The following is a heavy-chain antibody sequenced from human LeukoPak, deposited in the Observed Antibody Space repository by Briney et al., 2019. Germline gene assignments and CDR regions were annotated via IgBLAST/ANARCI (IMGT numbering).Heavy chain of an antibody. CDR1: GGSFSGYY. J-gene: IGHJ5*02. V-gene: IGHV4-34*01. Sequence: SETLSLTCAVYGGSFSGYYWSWIRQPPGKGLEWIGEINHSGSTNYNPSLKSRVTISVDTSKNQFSPKLSSATAADTAVYYCARDRGDPSTVNPYNWFDPWGQGTLVTVSS. CDR2: INHSGST. CDR3: ARDRGDPSTVNPYNWFDP. D-gene: IGHD4-17*01.